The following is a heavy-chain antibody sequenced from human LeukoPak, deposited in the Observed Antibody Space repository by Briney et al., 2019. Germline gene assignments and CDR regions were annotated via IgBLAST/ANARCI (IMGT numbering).Heavy chain of an antibody. V-gene: IGHV4-59*08. D-gene: IGHD2-2*02. CDR2: IYYSGST. J-gene: IGHJ4*02. CDR3: ARVGYCSSTSCYNWPDY. CDR1: GGSISSYY. Sequence: SETLSLTCTVSGGSISSYYWSWIRQPPGKGLEWIGYIYYSGSTNYNPSLKSRVTISVDTSKNQFSLKLSSVTAADTAVYYCARVGYCSSTSCYNWPDYWGQGTLVTVSS.